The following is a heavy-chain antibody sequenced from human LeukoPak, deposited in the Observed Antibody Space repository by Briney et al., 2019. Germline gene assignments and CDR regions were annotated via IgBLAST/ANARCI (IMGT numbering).Heavy chain of an antibody. V-gene: IGHV3-30*04. Sequence: QPGGSLRLSCAASGFTFSSYAMHWVRQAPGKGLEWVAVISYDGSNKYYADSVKVRFTISRDNSKNTLYLQMNSLRADDTAVYYCAREPEDLVRYCDWLLLGYFDYWGQGTLVTVSS. J-gene: IGHJ4*02. CDR3: AREPEDLVRYCDWLLLGYFDY. CDR1: GFTFSSYA. D-gene: IGHD3-9*01. CDR2: ISYDGSNK.